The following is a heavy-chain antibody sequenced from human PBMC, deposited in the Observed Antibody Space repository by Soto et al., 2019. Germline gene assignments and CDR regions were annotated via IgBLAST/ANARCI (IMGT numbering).Heavy chain of an antibody. D-gene: IGHD4-17*01. CDR2: ISAYNGNT. Sequence: QVQLVQSGAEVKKPGASVKVSCKASGYTFTSYGISWVRQAPGQGLEWMGWISAYNGNTNYAQKLQGRVTMTTDTSTSTAYMELRSLRSDDTAGYYCAIPRWQGWHYYGMDVWGQGTTVTVSS. CDR1: GYTFTSYG. CDR3: AIPRWQGWHYYGMDV. J-gene: IGHJ6*02. V-gene: IGHV1-18*01.